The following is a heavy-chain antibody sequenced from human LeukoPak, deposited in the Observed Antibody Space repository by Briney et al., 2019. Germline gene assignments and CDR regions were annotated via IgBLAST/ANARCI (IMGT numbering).Heavy chain of an antibody. Sequence: GASVKVSCKASGYTFIGYYMYWVRQAPGQGLEWMGWINPSSGDTDYPQKFQGRVTMTRDTSINTGYMEMRRLTADDTAVYYCARGNGPENAWGQGTLVTVSS. CDR3: ARGNGPENA. J-gene: IGHJ5*02. V-gene: IGHV1-2*02. D-gene: IGHD2-8*01. CDR1: GYTFIGYY. CDR2: INPSSGDT.